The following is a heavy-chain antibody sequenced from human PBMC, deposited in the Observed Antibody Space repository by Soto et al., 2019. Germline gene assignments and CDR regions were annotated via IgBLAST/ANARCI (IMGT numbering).Heavy chain of an antibody. J-gene: IGHJ4*02. CDR2: IYYSGST. CDR1: GGSISSSSYY. Sequence: TSETLSLTCTVSGGSISSSSYYWGWIRQPPGKGLEWIGSIYYSGSTYYNPSLKSRVTISVDTSKNQFSLKLSSVTAADTAVYYCARLTVPILYFDYWGQGTLVTVSS. V-gene: IGHV4-39*01. CDR3: ARLTVPILYFDY. D-gene: IGHD4-17*01.